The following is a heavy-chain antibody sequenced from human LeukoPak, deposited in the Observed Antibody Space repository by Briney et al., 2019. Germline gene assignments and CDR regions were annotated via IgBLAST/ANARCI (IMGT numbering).Heavy chain of an antibody. Sequence: GRSLRLSCAASGFTFDDYAMHWVRQGPGKGLEWVSGISWNSGSIGYADSVKGRFTISRENAKNSLYLQMNSLRAGDTAVYYCARKVYGSGSYYFDYWGQGTLVTVSS. CDR1: GFTFDDYA. D-gene: IGHD3-10*01. V-gene: IGHV3-9*01. CDR2: ISWNSGSI. J-gene: IGHJ4*02. CDR3: ARKVYGSGSYYFDY.